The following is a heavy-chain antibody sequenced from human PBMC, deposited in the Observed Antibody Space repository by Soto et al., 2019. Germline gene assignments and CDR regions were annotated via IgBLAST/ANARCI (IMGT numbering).Heavy chain of an antibody. Sequence: QVQLVESGGGVVQPGRSLRLSCAASGFTFSSYGMHWVRQAPGKGLEWVAVIWYDGSNKYYADSVKGRFTISRDNSKNALYLQMNSLRAEDTAVYYCARDFRGWELFDYWGQGTLVTVSS. J-gene: IGHJ4*02. CDR3: ARDFRGWELFDY. CDR1: GFTFSSYG. CDR2: IWYDGSNK. D-gene: IGHD1-26*01. V-gene: IGHV3-33*01.